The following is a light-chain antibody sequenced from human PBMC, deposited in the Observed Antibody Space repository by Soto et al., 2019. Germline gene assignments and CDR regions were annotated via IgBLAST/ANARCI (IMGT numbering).Light chain of an antibody. CDR2: EVS. CDR1: SSDVGGYDY. J-gene: IGLJ1*01. CDR3: CSYAGSYTHV. Sequence: QSALTQPPSASGSPGQSVTISCTGTSSDVGGYDYVAWYQQHPGKAPKLMIYEVSKRPSGVPDRFSGSKSGNTASLTVSGLQAEDEAEYYCCSYAGSYTHVFGTGTKLTVL. V-gene: IGLV2-8*01.